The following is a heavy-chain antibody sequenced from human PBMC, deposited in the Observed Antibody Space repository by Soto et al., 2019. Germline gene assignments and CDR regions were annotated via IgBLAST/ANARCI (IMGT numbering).Heavy chain of an antibody. Sequence: ASVKVSCKASGYTFTSYAMHWVRQAPGQRLEWMGWINAGNGNTKYSQKFQGRVTITRDTSASTAYMELSSLRSEDTAVYYCVTLPVTTSYYYYYGMDVWGQGTTVTVSS. CDR1: GYTFTSYA. CDR2: INAGNGNT. J-gene: IGHJ6*02. CDR3: VTLPVTTSYYYYYGMDV. V-gene: IGHV1-3*01. D-gene: IGHD4-17*01.